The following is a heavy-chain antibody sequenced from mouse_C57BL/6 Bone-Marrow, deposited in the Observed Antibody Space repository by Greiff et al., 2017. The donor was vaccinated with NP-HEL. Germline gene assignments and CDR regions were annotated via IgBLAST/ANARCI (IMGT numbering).Heavy chain of an antibody. CDR3: ARSYSNFDY. D-gene: IGHD2-5*01. Sequence: QVQLQQPGAELVRPGSSVKLSCKASGYTFTSYWMHWVKQRPIQGLEWIGNIDPSDSETHYNQKFKDKATLTVDKSSSTVYMQLSSMTSEDSAVYYCARSYSNFDYWGQGTTLTVSS. V-gene: IGHV1-52*01. CDR2: IDPSDSET. CDR1: GYTFTSYW. J-gene: IGHJ2*01.